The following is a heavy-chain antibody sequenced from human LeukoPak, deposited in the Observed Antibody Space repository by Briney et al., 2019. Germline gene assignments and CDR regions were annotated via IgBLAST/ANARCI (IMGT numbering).Heavy chain of an antibody. V-gene: IGHV3-21*01. J-gene: IGHJ4*02. CDR1: GFTFSSYS. CDR3: ARGEYGSGSYHIDY. CDR2: ISSSSSYI. Sequence: GGSLRLSCAASGFTFSSYSMNWVRQAPGKGLEWVSYISSSSSYIYYADSVKGRFTISRDNAKNSLYLQMNSLRAEDTAVYYCARGEYGSGSYHIDYWGQGTLVTVSS. D-gene: IGHD3-10*01.